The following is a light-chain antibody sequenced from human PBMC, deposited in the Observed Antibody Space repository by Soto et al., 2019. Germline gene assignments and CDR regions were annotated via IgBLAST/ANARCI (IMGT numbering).Light chain of an antibody. CDR3: NSYTTSNTRQIV. Sequence: QSDLTQPASVSGSPGQSITISCTGTSSDVGGYNYVSWYQQHPGKAPKFMIYDVSNRPSGVSTRFSGSKSGNTAPLTISGLQAEDEADYYCNSYTTSNTRQIVFGTGTKVTVL. V-gene: IGLV2-14*01. CDR2: DVS. J-gene: IGLJ1*01. CDR1: SSDVGGYNY.